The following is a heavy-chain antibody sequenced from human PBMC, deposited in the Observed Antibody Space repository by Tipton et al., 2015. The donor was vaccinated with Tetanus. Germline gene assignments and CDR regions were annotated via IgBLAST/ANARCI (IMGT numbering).Heavy chain of an antibody. CDR2: IIPISGTA. Sequence: QMQLVQSGAEVKKPGSSVKVSCKASGGTFSSYAISWVRQAPGQGLEWMGGIIPISGTANYAQKFQGRVTITADESTSTAYMELSSLRSEDTAVYYCARHNYDSSGYYYEGLGYWGQGTLVTVSS. CDR1: GGTFSSYA. J-gene: IGHJ4*02. CDR3: ARHNYDSSGYYYEGLGY. V-gene: IGHV1-69*01. D-gene: IGHD3-22*01.